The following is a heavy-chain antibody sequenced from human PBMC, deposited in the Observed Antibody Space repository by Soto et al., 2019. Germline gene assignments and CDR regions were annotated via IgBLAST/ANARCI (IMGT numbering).Heavy chain of an antibody. CDR2: VHHSGIT. CDR3: ARLSITTPYYYVDS. CDR1: GGSISNGDYA. J-gene: IGHJ4*02. D-gene: IGHD3-3*01. Sequence: QMQLRESGSGLVKPSQTLSLTCTVSGGSISNGDYAWSWVRKPPGKALESLGYVHHSGITYYDPSLTSRRSLAVDRSKNQFALKLTSVTAADTAVYYCARLSITTPYYYVDSWGQGALVTVSS. V-gene: IGHV4-30-2*01.